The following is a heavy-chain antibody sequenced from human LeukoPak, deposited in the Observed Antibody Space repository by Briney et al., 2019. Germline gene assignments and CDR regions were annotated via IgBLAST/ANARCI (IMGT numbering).Heavy chain of an antibody. D-gene: IGHD2-2*01. CDR1: GYTFTGYY. CDR3: ARDLFGIVVVPVAMGY. CDR2: INPNSGGT. Sequence: ASVKVSCKASGYTFTGYYMHWVRQAPGQGLEWMGWINPNSGGTNYVQKFQGRVTMTRDTSISTAYMELSRLRSDDTAVYYCARDLFGIVVVPVAMGYWGQGTLVTVSS. V-gene: IGHV1-2*02. J-gene: IGHJ4*02.